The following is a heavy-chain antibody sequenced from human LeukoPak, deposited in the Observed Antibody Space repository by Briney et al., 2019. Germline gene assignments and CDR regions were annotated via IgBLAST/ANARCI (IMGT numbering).Heavy chain of an antibody. V-gene: IGHV4-34*01. CDR3: ASLSDYYMDV. CDR1: GGSFSGYY. CDR2: INHSGST. Sequence: SETLSLTCAVYGGSFSGYYWSWIRQPPAKGPEWIGEINHSGSTNYNPSLKSRVTISVDTSKNQFSLKLSSVTAADTAVYYCASLSDYYMDVWGKGTTVTVSS. J-gene: IGHJ6*03.